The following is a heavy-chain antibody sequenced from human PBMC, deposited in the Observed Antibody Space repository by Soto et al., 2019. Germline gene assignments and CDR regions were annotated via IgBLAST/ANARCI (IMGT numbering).Heavy chain of an antibody. CDR2: IGAADDP. J-gene: IGHJ6*02. V-gene: IGHV3-13*02. D-gene: IGHD2-2*01. CDR3: ARAYTGQLPRRGDYYYASDV. Sequence: GGALRLSCVGSGFFFNNYDMHWVRQVRGKGLEWVSAIGAADDPYYSVSVKGRFIVSRDNAQRSLYLQMNNLRAADTAVYFCARAYTGQLPRRGDYYYASDVWGLGTPVIVS. CDR1: GFFFNNYD.